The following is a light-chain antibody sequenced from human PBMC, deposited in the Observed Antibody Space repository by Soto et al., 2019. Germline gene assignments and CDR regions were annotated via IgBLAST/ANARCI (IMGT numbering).Light chain of an antibody. Sequence: IVMTQSPATLSVTPGERATLSCRASRGISSNLAWYQQKPGQAPRLLIYDASTRATGIAARFSGSGSGTEFTLTICSLQSEDFAVYYCHQYNNWPPWTFGQGTKVEIK. V-gene: IGKV3-15*01. CDR1: RGISSN. CDR2: DAS. CDR3: HQYNNWPPWT. J-gene: IGKJ1*01.